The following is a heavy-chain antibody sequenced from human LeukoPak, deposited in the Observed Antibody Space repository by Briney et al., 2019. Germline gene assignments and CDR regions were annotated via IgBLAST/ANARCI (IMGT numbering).Heavy chain of an antibody. D-gene: IGHD3-22*01. CDR3: ARVDYYDSSGYLN. Sequence: SETLSLTCTVSGGSISSSSYYWGWIRQPPGKGLEWIGRIYYSGSTYYNPSLKSRVTISADTSKNQFSLKLSSVTAADTAVYYCARVDYYDSSGYLNWGQGTLVTVSS. V-gene: IGHV4-39*01. J-gene: IGHJ4*02. CDR1: GGSISSSSYY. CDR2: IYYSGST.